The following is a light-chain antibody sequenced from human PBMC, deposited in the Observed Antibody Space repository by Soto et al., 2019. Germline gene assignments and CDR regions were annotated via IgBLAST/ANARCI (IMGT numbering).Light chain of an antibody. V-gene: IGKV3-20*01. Sequence: EIVMTQSPATLSVSPGGRATLSCRASQSISDTLAWYQQKPGQAPRLLIYGASSRATGIPDRFRGSGSGTDFTLTISRLEPEDFAVYYCQQYGSSPPTFGQGTKVDIK. CDR3: QQYGSSPPT. CDR2: GAS. J-gene: IGKJ1*01. CDR1: QSISDT.